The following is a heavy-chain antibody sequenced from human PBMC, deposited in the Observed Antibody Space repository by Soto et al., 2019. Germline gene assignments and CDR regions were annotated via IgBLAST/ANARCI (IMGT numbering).Heavy chain of an antibody. V-gene: IGHV3-23*01. CDR2: NSGSGRGT. CDR3: AKDQDSFFRPAGGTDF. D-gene: IGHD1-1*01. J-gene: IGHJ4*02. CDR1: GFTFNNFA. Sequence: EVPALEPGGGLVQPAGSLRIYCAASGFTFNNFAMNWFRQDPGRGLQWVSANSGSGRGTYNANSVKGRFTIARDNSKNMWYLQMDRRRVDDTAVYYCAKDQDSFFRPAGGTDFWGQGTLVTVSS.